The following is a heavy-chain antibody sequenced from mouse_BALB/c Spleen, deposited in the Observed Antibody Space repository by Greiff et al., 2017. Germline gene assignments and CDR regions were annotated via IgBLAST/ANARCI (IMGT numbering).Heavy chain of an antibody. CDR1: GYTFTEYI. V-gene: IGHV1-62-2*01. J-gene: IGHJ4*01. Sequence: VKVVESGAELVKPGASVKLSCKASGYTFTEYIIHWVKQRSGQGLEWIGWFYPGSGSIKYNEKFKDKATLTADKSSSTVYMELSRLTSEDSAVYFCARQYGYDVGSYAMDYWGQGTSVTVSS. CDR3: ARQYGYDVGSYAMDY. CDR2: FYPGSGSI. D-gene: IGHD2-2*01.